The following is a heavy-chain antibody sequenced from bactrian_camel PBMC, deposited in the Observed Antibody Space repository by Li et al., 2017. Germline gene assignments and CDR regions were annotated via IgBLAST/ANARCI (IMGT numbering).Heavy chain of an antibody. Sequence: HVQLVESGGGSVQTGGSLTLACVGSEDIIGGGCMGWFRQAPGKEREQVASIDSVSMARYAVSVKGRFTISRDDALRTINLQMNRLEPEDTAIYYCAAGPTRNGYCSTLARPPYWGQGTQVTV. D-gene: IGHD2*01. CDR2: IDSVSMA. CDR3: AAGPTRNGYCSTLARPPY. CDR1: EDIIGGGC. J-gene: IGHJ4*01. V-gene: IGHV3S53*01.